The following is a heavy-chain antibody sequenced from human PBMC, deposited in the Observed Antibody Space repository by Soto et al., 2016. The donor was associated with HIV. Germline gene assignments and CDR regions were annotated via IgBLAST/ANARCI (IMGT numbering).Heavy chain of an antibody. CDR1: GASIGGGYY. CDR3: AREPAPAGXSRGVDF. V-gene: IGHV4-31*02. CDR2: TDYIGKT. J-gene: IGHJ4*02. Sequence: QLQESGTGLLKASQTLSLTCTVSGASIGGGYYWSWIRHSPKRGLEWIGSTDYIGKTYYNPSLKSRVTTSVDTSNNRTLLILRSMTSEDTGVYYCAREPAPAGXSRGVDFWGQGSPGXRLP. D-gene: IGHD3-3*01.